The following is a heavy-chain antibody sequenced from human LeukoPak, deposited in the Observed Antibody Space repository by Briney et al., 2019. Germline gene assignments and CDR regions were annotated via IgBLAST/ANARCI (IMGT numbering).Heavy chain of an antibody. Sequence: PGGTLRLSCAASGFTFSSHGMSWVRQAPGKGLEWVSTISGSGDNTYYADSVKGRFTISRDNSKNTLYLQMNSLRAEDTAVYYCARDLRVGSGSYHYYMDVWGKGTTVTISS. V-gene: IGHV3-23*01. CDR1: GFTFSSHG. CDR3: ARDLRVGSGSYHYYMDV. CDR2: ISGSGDNT. J-gene: IGHJ6*03. D-gene: IGHD3-10*01.